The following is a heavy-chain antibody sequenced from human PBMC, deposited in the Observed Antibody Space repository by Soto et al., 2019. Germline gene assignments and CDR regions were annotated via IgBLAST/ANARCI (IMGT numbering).Heavy chain of an antibody. D-gene: IGHD3-10*01. Sequence: VASVKVSCKASGFTFTSSAVQWVRQARGQRLEWIGWIVVGSGNTNYAQKFQERVTITRDMSTSTDYMELSSLRSEETAVYYCAADNFGETLDYCGQGYLVTVSS. J-gene: IGHJ4*02. V-gene: IGHV1-58*01. CDR2: IVVGSGNT. CDR1: GFTFTSSA. CDR3: AADNFGETLDY.